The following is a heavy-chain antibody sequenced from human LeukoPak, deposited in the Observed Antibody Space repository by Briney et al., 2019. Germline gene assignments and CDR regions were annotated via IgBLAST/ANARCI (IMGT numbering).Heavy chain of an antibody. V-gene: IGHV3-33*06. J-gene: IGHJ4*02. CDR3: AKAAYYYDSSGYLVDY. CDR2: IWYDGSNK. Sequence: GGSLRLSCAASGFTFSSYGMHWFRQAPGKGLEWVAVIWYDGSNKYYADSVKGRFTISRDNSKNTLYLQMNSLRAEDTAVYYCAKAAYYYDSSGYLVDYWGQGTLVTVSS. CDR1: GFTFSSYG. D-gene: IGHD3-22*01.